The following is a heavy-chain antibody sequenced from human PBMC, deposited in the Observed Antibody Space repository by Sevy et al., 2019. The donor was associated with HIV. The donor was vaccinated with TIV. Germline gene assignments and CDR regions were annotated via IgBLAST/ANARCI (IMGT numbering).Heavy chain of an antibody. CDR1: GGSISSYY. CDR3: ARVPRRDGGKGWFDP. Sequence: SETLSLTCTVSGGSISSYYWSWIRQPPGKGLEWVGYIYYSGSTNYNPSLKSRVTISVDTSKNQFSLKLSSVTAADTAVYYCARVPRRDGGKGWFDPWGQGTLVTVSS. CDR2: IYYSGST. J-gene: IGHJ5*02. D-gene: IGHD3-10*01. V-gene: IGHV4-59*01.